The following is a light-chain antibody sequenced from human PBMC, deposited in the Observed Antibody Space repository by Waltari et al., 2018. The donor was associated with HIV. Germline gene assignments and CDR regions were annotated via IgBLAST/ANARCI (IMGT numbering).Light chain of an antibody. V-gene: IGLV2-23*02. J-gene: IGLJ2*01. CDR2: EVS. CDR3: CAYAGSTTYVI. CDR1: SSDVACYNL. Sequence: QSALTQPASVSGSPGQSITIPCPGTSSDVACYNLVSWYQQHPGKAPKLMIYEVSKRPSGVSNRFSGSKSGNTASLTISGLQAEDEADYYCCAYAGSTTYVIFGGGTKLTVL.